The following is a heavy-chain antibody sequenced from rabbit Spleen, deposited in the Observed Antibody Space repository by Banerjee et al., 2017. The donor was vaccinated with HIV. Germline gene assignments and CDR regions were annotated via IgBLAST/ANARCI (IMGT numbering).Heavy chain of an antibody. CDR2: IYTGSSGRT. V-gene: IGHV1S45*01. D-gene: IGHD8-1*01. J-gene: IGHJ3*01. Sequence: QEQLVESGGGLVKPGASLTLTCTSSGFSFSSDSDMCWVRQAPGKRLEWIACIYTGSSGRTYYASWAKGRFSISKTSSTTVTLQMTSLSGADTATYFCARDLTASSFSSYGMDLWGQGTLVTVS. CDR1: GFSFSSDSD. CDR3: ARDLTASSFSSYGMDL.